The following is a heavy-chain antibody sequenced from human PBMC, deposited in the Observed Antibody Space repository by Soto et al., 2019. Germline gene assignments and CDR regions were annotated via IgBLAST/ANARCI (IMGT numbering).Heavy chain of an antibody. Sequence: GKSLKISCKGSGYSFAGYWITWVRQKPGKGLEWMGRIDPSDSQTYYSPSFRGHVTISATKSITTVFLQWSSLRASDTAMYYCARQIYDSDTGPNFQYYFDSWGQGTPVTVSS. D-gene: IGHD3-22*01. CDR3: ARQIYDSDTGPNFQYYFDS. J-gene: IGHJ4*02. CDR1: GYSFAGYW. V-gene: IGHV5-10-1*01. CDR2: IDPSDSQT.